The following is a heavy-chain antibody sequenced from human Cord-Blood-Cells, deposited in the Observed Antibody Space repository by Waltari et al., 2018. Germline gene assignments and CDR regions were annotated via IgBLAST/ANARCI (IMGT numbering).Heavy chain of an antibody. V-gene: IGHV4-34*01. CDR3: ARAVIVVVPAARGVNWFDP. J-gene: IGHJ5*02. CDR1: GGSFSGYY. CDR2: INHSRIT. Sequence: QVQLQQWGAGLLKPSETLSLTCAVYGGSFSGYYWSWIRQPPGKGLEWIGEINHSRITNDTPALKSRVTISVDTSKNQCSLKLSSVTAADTAVYYCARAVIVVVPAARGVNWFDPWGQGTLVTVSS. D-gene: IGHD2-2*01.